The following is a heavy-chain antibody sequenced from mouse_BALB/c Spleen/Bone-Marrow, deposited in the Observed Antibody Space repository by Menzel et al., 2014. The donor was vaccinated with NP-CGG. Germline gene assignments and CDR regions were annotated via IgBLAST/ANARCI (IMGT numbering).Heavy chain of an antibody. Sequence: VMLVESGPGLVAPSQSLSITCTVSGFSLTSYGVHWVRQPPGKGLEWLGVIWAGGSTNYNSALMSRLSISKDNSKSQVFLKMNSLQTGDTAMYYCARRGRYAMDYWGQGTSVTVSS. CDR1: GFSLTSYG. J-gene: IGHJ4*01. CDR3: ARRGRYAMDY. V-gene: IGHV2-9*02. D-gene: IGHD3-3*01. CDR2: IWAGGST.